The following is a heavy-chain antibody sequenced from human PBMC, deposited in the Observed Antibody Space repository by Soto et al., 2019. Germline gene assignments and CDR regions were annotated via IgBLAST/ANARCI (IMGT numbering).Heavy chain of an antibody. V-gene: IGHV2-5*02. CDR3: AHRPSYCSGGSCYSGFDY. CDR1: GFSLSTSGVG. J-gene: IGHJ4*02. Sequence: QITLKESGPTLVKPTQTLTLTCTFSGFSLSTSGVGVGWIRQPPGKALEWLALIYWDDDKRYSPSLKSRLTITKEASKNQVVLTMTNSDPVDTATYYCAHRPSYCSGGSCYSGFDYWGQGTLVTVSS. CDR2: IYWDDDK. D-gene: IGHD2-15*01.